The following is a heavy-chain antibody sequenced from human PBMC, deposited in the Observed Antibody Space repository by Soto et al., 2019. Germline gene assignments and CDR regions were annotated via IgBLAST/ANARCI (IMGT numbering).Heavy chain of an antibody. CDR3: ANSVHTAMAFDY. CDR2: ISGSGGST. V-gene: IGHV3-23*01. CDR1: GFTFSSYA. J-gene: IGHJ4*02. Sequence: GESLKISCAASGFTFSSYAMSWVRQAPGKGLEWVSAISGSGGSTYYADSVKGRFTISRDNSKNTLYLQMNSLRAEDTAVYYCANSVHTAMAFDYWGQGTLVTVSS. D-gene: IGHD5-18*01.